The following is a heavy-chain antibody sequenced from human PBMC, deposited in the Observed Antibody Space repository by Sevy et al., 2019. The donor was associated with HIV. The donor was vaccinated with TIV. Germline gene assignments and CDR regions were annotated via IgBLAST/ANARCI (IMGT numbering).Heavy chain of an antibody. Sequence: SETLSLTCTVSGGSISSYYWSWIRQPPGKGLEWIGYIYYSGSTNYNPSLKSRVTISVDTSKNQFSLKLSSVTAADTAVYYCARDFRSSSGLSLFDYWGQGTLVTVSS. CDR1: GGSISSYY. CDR2: IYYSGST. J-gene: IGHJ4*02. CDR3: ARDFRSSSGLSLFDY. D-gene: IGHD6-19*01. V-gene: IGHV4-59*01.